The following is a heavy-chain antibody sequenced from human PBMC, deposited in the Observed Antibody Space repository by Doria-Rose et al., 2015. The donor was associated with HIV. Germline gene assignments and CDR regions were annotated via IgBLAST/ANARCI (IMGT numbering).Heavy chain of an antibody. J-gene: IGHJ4*02. D-gene: IGHD6-13*01. CDR2: IFTDDGR. Sequence: QITLEESGPVLVKPTETLTLTCTVSGVSLSSPGMGASWIRQPPGRALEWLANIFTDDGRAYKSSLKSRLTISRGTSKSQVVLTMTDMDPVDTATYYCARIKSSRWYRKYYFDFWGQGTLVIVSA. CDR1: GVSLSSPGMG. V-gene: IGHV2-26*01. CDR3: ARIKSSRWYRKYYFDF.